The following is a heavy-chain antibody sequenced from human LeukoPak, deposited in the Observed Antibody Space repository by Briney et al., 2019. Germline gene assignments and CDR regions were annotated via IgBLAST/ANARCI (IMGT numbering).Heavy chain of an antibody. Sequence: GGSLRLSCAASGFTFNSYVMSWVRQAPEKGLEWVATISGSGGGTYYADSVKGRFTISRDDSKNTLYLQMNSLRAEDTAVYYCAKDLGRYQNNYFDYWGQGTLVTVSS. J-gene: IGHJ4*02. CDR2: ISGSGGGT. CDR1: GFTFNSYV. D-gene: IGHD1-26*01. V-gene: IGHV3-23*01. CDR3: AKDLGRYQNNYFDY.